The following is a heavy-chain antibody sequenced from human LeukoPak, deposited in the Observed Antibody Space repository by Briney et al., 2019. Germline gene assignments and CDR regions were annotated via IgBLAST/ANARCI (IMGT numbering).Heavy chain of an antibody. CDR2: TNHSGST. CDR1: GGSFSGYY. D-gene: IGHD5-18*01. CDR3: ARVIYSYGFATYFDY. V-gene: IGHV4-34*01. J-gene: IGHJ4*02. Sequence: SETLSLTCAVYGGSFSGYYWSWIRQAPGKGLEWIGETNHSGSTNYNPSLKSRVTISVDTSKNQFSLKLSSVTAADTAVYYCARVIYSYGFATYFDYWGQGTLVTVSS.